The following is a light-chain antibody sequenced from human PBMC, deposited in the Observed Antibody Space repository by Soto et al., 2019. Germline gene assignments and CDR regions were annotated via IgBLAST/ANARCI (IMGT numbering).Light chain of an antibody. Sequence: IQMTQSPSSLSASVGDRVTITCRASQRIDNYLNWYHQKPGKAPKLLIYAASNLQSGVPSRFSGSGSGTDFTLTISNLQPEDFATYYCQQTYSTPFTFCPGTKVDIK. CDR3: QQTYSTPFT. V-gene: IGKV1-39*01. CDR1: QRIDNY. CDR2: AAS. J-gene: IGKJ3*01.